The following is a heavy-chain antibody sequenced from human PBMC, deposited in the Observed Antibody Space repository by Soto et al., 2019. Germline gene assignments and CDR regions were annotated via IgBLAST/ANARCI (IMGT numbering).Heavy chain of an antibody. Sequence: SVKLSCKACGGTFSSYAISWVRQAPRQGLEWMGGIIPIFGTANYAQKFQGRVTITADESTSTAYMELSSLRSEDTAVYYCARDGPRHALDYGMDVWGQGTTVTVSS. D-gene: IGHD6-6*01. CDR1: GGTFSSYA. CDR3: ARDGPRHALDYGMDV. V-gene: IGHV1-69*13. J-gene: IGHJ6*02. CDR2: IIPIFGTA.